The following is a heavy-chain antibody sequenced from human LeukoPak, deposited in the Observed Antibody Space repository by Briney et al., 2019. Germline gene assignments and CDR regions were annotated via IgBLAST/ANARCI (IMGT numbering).Heavy chain of an antibody. CDR1: GFTVSSNY. D-gene: IGHD2-2*01. V-gene: IGHV3-53*01. CDR3: ARAIVVVLAAMRIGWFDP. CDR2: IYSGGST. J-gene: IGHJ5*02. Sequence: PGGSLRLSCAASGFTVSSNYMSWVRQAPGKGLDWVSVIYSGGSTYYADSVKGRFTISRDNSKNTLYLQMNSLRAEDTAVYYCARAIVVVLAAMRIGWFDPWGQGTLVTVSS.